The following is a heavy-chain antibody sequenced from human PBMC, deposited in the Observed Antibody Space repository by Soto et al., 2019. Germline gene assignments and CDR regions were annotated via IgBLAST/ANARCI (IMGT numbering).Heavy chain of an antibody. CDR2: ISYDGSNK. V-gene: IGHV3-30*18. CDR1: GFTFSSYG. Sequence: LRPSCAASGFTFSSYGMPWFLQAPGKGLEWVAVISYDGSNKYYADSVKGRFTISRDNSKNTLYLQMSSLRAEDTAVYYCAKDRAAAGIYDYWGQGTLVTVSS. CDR3: AKDRAAAGIYDY. D-gene: IGHD6-13*01. J-gene: IGHJ4*02.